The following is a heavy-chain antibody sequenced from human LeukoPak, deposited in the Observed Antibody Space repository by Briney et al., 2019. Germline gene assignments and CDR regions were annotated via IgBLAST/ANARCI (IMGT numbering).Heavy chain of an antibody. Sequence: SETLSLTCTVSGGSISSYYWCWIRQPAGKGLEWIGRIYTSGSTNYNPSLKSRVTMSVDTSKNQFSLKLSSVTAADTAVYYCASTPVTYYDYIWGSSSDAFDIWGQGTMVTVSS. CDR3: ASTPVTYYDYIWGSSSDAFDI. D-gene: IGHD3-16*01. CDR2: IYTSGST. CDR1: GGSISSYY. V-gene: IGHV4-4*07. J-gene: IGHJ3*02.